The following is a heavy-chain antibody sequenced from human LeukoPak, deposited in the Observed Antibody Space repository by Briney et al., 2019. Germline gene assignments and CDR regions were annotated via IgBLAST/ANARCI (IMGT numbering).Heavy chain of an antibody. D-gene: IGHD1-20*01. CDR1: GFTFRSYH. Sequence: GRSLRLSCAASGFTFRSYHMNWVSQGPGKGLELVSSINSVSSSIYYADSVKGRFTISRDNAKNSLYLQMNSLRAEDTAVYYCARDPPFIIGTTFFDYWGQGTLVTVSS. V-gene: IGHV3-21*01. J-gene: IGHJ4*02. CDR2: INSVSSSI. CDR3: ARDPPFIIGTTFFDY.